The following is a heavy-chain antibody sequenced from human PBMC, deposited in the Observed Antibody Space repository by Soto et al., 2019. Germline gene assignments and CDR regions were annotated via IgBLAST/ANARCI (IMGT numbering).Heavy chain of an antibody. Sequence: SETLSLTCTVSGGSISSGGYYWSWIRQHPGKGLEWIGYIYYSGSTYYNPSLKSRVTISVDTSKNQFSLKLSSVTAADTAVYYCARTVRGVIMGYMDVWGKGTTVTVSS. D-gene: IGHD3-10*01. CDR1: GGSISSGGYY. CDR3: ARTVRGVIMGYMDV. J-gene: IGHJ6*03. V-gene: IGHV4-31*03. CDR2: IYYSGST.